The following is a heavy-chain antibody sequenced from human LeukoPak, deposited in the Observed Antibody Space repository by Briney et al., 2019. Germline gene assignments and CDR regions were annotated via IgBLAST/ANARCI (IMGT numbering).Heavy chain of an antibody. CDR3: ARTAHYYDSSGYNYYYYYYMDV. D-gene: IGHD3-22*01. J-gene: IGHJ6*03. Sequence: GGSLRLSCAASGFTFSSYWMSWVRQAPGKGLEWVANIKQDGSEKYYVDSVKGRFTISRDNAKNSLYLQMNSLRAEDTAVYYCARTAHYYDSSGYNYYYYYYMDVWGKGTTVTVSS. CDR2: IKQDGSEK. V-gene: IGHV3-7*01. CDR1: GFTFSSYW.